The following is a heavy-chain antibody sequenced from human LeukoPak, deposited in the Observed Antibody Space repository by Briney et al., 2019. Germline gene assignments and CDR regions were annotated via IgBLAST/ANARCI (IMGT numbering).Heavy chain of an antibody. J-gene: IGHJ4*02. CDR1: GGSISSYY. Sequence: NTSETLSLTCTVSGGSISSYYWNWIRQPAGKGLEWVGRVHASGSTNYNPSLKSRVTVSVDTSKNQFSLKLKSVTAADTAVYYCARGKVVAGTPGQNSWDYWGQGTLVTVSS. V-gene: IGHV4-4*07. CDR3: ARGKVVAGTPGQNSWDY. CDR2: VHASGST. D-gene: IGHD6-19*01.